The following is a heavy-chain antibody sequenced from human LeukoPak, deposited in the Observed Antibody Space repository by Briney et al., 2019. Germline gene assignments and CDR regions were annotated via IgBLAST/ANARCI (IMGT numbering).Heavy chain of an antibody. Sequence: PSETLSLTCTVSGGSISSYYWSWIRQPPGKGLEWIGYIYYRGSTNYNPSLKGRVTISVDTSKNQFSLKLSSVTAADTAVYYCARYYRGVADYWGQGTLVTVSS. J-gene: IGHJ4*02. CDR1: GGSISSYY. CDR3: ARYYRGVADY. D-gene: IGHD3-10*01. V-gene: IGHV4-59*08. CDR2: IYYRGST.